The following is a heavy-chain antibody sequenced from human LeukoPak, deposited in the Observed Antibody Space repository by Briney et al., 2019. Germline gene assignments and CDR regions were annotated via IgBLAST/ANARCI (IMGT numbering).Heavy chain of an antibody. CDR3: ARDRYDYVWGSYRRPFHFDY. D-gene: IGHD3-16*02. CDR1: GFTFSSYA. CDR2: ISGSGGST. V-gene: IGHV3-23*01. Sequence: PGGSLRLSCAASGFTFSSYAMSWVRQAPGKGLEWVSAISGSGGSTYYADSVKGRLTISRDNAKNSLYLQMNSLRAEDTAVYYCARDRYDYVWGSYRRPFHFDYWGQGTLVTVSS. J-gene: IGHJ4*02.